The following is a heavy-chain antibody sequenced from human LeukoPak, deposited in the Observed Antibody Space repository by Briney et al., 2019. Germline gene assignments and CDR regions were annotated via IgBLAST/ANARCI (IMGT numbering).Heavy chain of an antibody. CDR1: GGTFSSYA. Sequence: SVKVSCKASGGTFSSYAISWVRQAPGQGLEWMGRIIPILGIANYAQKFQGRVTITADKSTSTAYMELRSLRSEDTAVYYCAGGYCSSTGCYEPVGYWGQGTLVTVSS. J-gene: IGHJ4*02. CDR2: IIPILGIA. V-gene: IGHV1-69*04. CDR3: AGGYCSSTGCYEPVGY. D-gene: IGHD2-2*01.